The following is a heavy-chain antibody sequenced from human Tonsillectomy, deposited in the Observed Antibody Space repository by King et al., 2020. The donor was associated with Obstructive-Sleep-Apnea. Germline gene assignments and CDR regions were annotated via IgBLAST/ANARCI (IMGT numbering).Heavy chain of an antibody. CDR3: LGVYLGY. V-gene: IGHV3-15*01. D-gene: IGHD3-10*01. CDR2: INSKTDGGTT. J-gene: IGHJ4*02. CDR1: GFTFNDAW. Sequence: VQLVESGGGLVKPGGSLKLSCAASGFTFNDAWMSWVRQAPGKGLEWVGRINSKTDGGTTEYAAPLKGRFTISRDDSKYTLYLQMNSLKTEDIAVYYCLGVYLGYWGQGTLVTVSS.